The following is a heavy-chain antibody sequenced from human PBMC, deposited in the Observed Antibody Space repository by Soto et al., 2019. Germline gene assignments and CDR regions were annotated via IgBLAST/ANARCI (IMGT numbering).Heavy chain of an antibody. CDR1: GFTFNNFW. J-gene: IGHJ3*02. CDR3: ARDMLPFIEYSSGWGEYAFDI. V-gene: IGHV3-74*01. D-gene: IGHD6-19*01. Sequence: GGSLRLSCAASGFTFNNFWMYWVRQTPEKGLVWVSGINSDGTTTIYADSVKGRFTISRDNAKNSLYLQMNSLRAEDTAVYYCARDMLPFIEYSSGWGEYAFDIWGQGTMVTVSS. CDR2: INSDGTTT.